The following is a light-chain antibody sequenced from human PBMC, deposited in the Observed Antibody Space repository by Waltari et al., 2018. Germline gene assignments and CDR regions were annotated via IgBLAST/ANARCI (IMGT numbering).Light chain of an antibody. Sequence: QSVVTQPPSVSGTPGQRVTISCSGRNSNIGRIHAYWYQQFPGTAPKLLLYKNSQRPSGVPDRFSGSKSGTSASLAISGLRSEDEADYYCIVWDDSLSGPVFGGGTKLTVL. CDR1: NSNIGRIH. CDR2: KNS. CDR3: IVWDDSLSGPV. V-gene: IGLV1-47*01. J-gene: IGLJ3*02.